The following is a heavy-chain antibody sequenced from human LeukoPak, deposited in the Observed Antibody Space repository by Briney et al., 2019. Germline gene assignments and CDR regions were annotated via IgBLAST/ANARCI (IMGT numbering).Heavy chain of an antibody. CDR1: GGSISSGSYY. V-gene: IGHV4-61*02. CDR3: ARERSGSYYLDAFGI. J-gene: IGHJ3*02. Sequence: PSQTLSLTCTVSGGSISSGSYYWSWIRQPAGTGLEWIGRIYTSGSTNYNPSLKSRVTISVDTSKNQFSLKLSSVTAADTAVYYCARERSGSYYLDAFGIWGQGTMVTVSS. D-gene: IGHD1-26*01. CDR2: IYTSGST.